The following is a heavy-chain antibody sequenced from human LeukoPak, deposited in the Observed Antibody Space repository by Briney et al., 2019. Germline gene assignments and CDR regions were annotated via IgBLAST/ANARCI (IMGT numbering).Heavy chain of an antibody. D-gene: IGHD3-22*01. J-gene: IGHJ4*02. CDR3: ARTKAPYYYDSSGYYWGY. CDR1: GYTFTSYD. V-gene: IGHV1-8*01. Sequence: ASVKVSCKASGYTFTSYDINWVRQATGQGLEWMGWMNPNSGNTGYAQKFQGRVTMTRNTSISTAYMELSSLRSEDTAAYYCARTKAPYYYDSSGYYWGYWGQGTLVTVSS. CDR2: MNPNSGNT.